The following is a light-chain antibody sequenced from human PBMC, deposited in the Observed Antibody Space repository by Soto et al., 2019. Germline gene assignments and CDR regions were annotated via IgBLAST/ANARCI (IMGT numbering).Light chain of an antibody. CDR2: GAS. V-gene: IGKV3-20*01. CDR3: QQYGRT. J-gene: IGKJ1*01. Sequence: IVLTQSPGTPSLSLGERATLSCRASQSISSSYLAWYQQKPGQAPRLLIYGASSRATGIPDRFSGSGSGTDFTLTISRLEPEDFAVYYCQQYGRTFGQGTKVDIK. CDR1: QSISSSY.